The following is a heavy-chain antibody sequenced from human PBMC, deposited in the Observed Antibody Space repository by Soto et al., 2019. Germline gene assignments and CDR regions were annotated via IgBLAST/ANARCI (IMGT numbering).Heavy chain of an antibody. D-gene: IGHD2-2*02. V-gene: IGHV3-30-3*01. Sequence: LRLSFAASGFTFSSYAMHWVRQAPGKGLEWVAVISYDGSNKYYADSVKGRFTISRDNSKNTLYLQMNSLRAEDTAVYYCARDQARYCSSTSCYRGPGVLYYYYGMDVWGQGTTVTVSS. CDR3: ARDQARYCSSTSCYRGPGVLYYYYGMDV. CDR1: GFTFSSYA. CDR2: ISYDGSNK. J-gene: IGHJ6*02.